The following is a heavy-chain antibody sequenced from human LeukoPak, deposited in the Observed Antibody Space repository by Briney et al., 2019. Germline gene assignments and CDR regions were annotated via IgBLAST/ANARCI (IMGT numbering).Heavy chain of an antibody. CDR2: INPSGGST. D-gene: IGHD4-17*01. J-gene: IGHJ4*02. Sequence: ASVKVSCKASGYTFTSYYMHWVRQAPGQGLEWMGIINPSGGSTSYPQKFQGRVTITRDTSTSTVYMELSSLRSEDTAVYYCAGGRFLRSSLDYWGQGTLVTVSS. V-gene: IGHV1-46*01. CDR1: GYTFTSYY. CDR3: AGGRFLRSSLDY.